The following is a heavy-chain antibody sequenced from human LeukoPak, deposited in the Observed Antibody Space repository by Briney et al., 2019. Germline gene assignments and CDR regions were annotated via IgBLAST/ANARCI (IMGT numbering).Heavy chain of an antibody. CDR2: IYHSGST. CDR1: GGSISSGGYS. D-gene: IGHD4-17*01. CDR3: ARGDYGDPKLDY. Sequence: PSETLSLTCAVSGGSISSGGYSWSWIRQPPGKGLEWIGYIYHSGSTYYNPSLKSRVTISVDRSKNQFSLKLNSVTAADTAVYCCARGDYGDPKLDYWGQGTLVTVSS. J-gene: IGHJ4*02. V-gene: IGHV4-30-2*01.